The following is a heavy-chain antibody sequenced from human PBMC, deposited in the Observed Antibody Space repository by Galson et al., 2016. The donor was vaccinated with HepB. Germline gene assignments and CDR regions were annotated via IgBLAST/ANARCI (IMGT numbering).Heavy chain of an antibody. J-gene: IGHJ5*02. CDR3: ASSVAAAGNWFDP. D-gene: IGHD6-13*01. Sequence: SLRLSCAASGLTFSSYGMHWVRQAPGKGLVWVSRINSDGSSTSYADSAKGRFTISRDNAKNTLYLQMNSLRAEDTAVYYCASSVAAAGNWFDPWGQGTLVTVSS. CDR1: GLTFSSYG. V-gene: IGHV3-74*01. CDR2: INSDGSST.